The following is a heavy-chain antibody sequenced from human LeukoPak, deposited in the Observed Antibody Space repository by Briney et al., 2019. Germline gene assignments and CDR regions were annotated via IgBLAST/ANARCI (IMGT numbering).Heavy chain of an antibody. Sequence: ASVKVSCKASGYTFTSYGISWVRQAPGQGLEWMGWISAYNGNTNYAQKLQGRVTMTTDTSTSTAYMELRSLRSDDTAVYYCARGGEYYDILTGYSQPLDVWGQGTTVTVSS. J-gene: IGHJ6*02. CDR1: GYTFTSYG. V-gene: IGHV1-18*01. D-gene: IGHD3-9*01. CDR2: ISAYNGNT. CDR3: ARGGEYYDILTGYSQPLDV.